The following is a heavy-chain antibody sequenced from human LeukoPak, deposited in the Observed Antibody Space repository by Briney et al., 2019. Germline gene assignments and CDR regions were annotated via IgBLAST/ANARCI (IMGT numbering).Heavy chain of an antibody. CDR1: GFSFSDYE. Sequence: GGSLRLSCAASGFSFSDYEMNWVRQAPGKGLEWVSYIDIGGTPIYYADSVKGRLTISRDDAKNSVFLQMNSLRAEDTAVYYCARESRDYDSTTNDAFDIWGQGTMVTVPS. V-gene: IGHV3-48*03. CDR3: ARESRDYDSTTNDAFDI. CDR2: IDIGGTPI. D-gene: IGHD3-22*01. J-gene: IGHJ3*02.